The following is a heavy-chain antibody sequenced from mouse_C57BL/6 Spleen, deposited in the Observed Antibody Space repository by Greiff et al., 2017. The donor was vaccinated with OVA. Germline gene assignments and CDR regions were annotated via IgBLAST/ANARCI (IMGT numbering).Heavy chain of an antibody. D-gene: IGHD1-1*01. CDR1: GYSFTDYN. CDR2: INPNYGTT. Sequence: EVKLQQSGPELVKPGASVKISCKASGYSFTDYNMNWVKQSNGKGLEWIGVINPNYGTTSYNQKFKGKATLTVDQSSSTAYMQLNSLTSEDSAVYYCARHYYGSSSYYYAMDDWGQGTSVTVSS. J-gene: IGHJ4*01. CDR3: ARHYYGSSSYYYAMDD. V-gene: IGHV1-39*01.